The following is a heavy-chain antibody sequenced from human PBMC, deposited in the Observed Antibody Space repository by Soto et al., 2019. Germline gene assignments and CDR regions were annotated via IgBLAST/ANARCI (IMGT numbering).Heavy chain of an antibody. D-gene: IGHD3-10*01. J-gene: IGHJ6*02. CDR2: IWYDGSNK. Sequence: GGSLILSCAASGFTFSSYGMHWVRQAPGKGLEWVAVIWYDGSNKYYADSVKGRFTISRDNSKNTLYLQMNSLRAEDTAVYYCARDGAYYYGSGIATGYYYYYYGMDVWGQGTTVTVSS. V-gene: IGHV3-33*01. CDR3: ARDGAYYYGSGIATGYYYYYYGMDV. CDR1: GFTFSSYG.